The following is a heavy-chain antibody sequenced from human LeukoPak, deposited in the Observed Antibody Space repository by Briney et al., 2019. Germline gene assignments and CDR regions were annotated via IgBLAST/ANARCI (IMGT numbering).Heavy chain of an antibody. CDR3: ARRDYGSGSYKLNWFDP. V-gene: IGHV4-61*02. D-gene: IGHD3-10*01. CDR1: GGSISSGSYY. Sequence: PSETLSLTCTVSGGSISSGSYYWSWIRQPAGKGLEWIGRIYTSGSTNYNPSLKSRVTISVDTSKNQFSLKLSSVTAADTAVYYCARRDYGSGSYKLNWFDPWGQGTLVTVSS. J-gene: IGHJ5*02. CDR2: IYTSGST.